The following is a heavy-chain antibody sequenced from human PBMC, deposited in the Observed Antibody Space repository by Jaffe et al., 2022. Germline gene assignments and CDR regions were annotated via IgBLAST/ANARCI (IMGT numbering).Heavy chain of an antibody. J-gene: IGHJ6*03. Sequence: QVQLQQWGAGLLKPSETLSLTCAVYGGSFSGYYWSWIRQPPGKGLEWIGEINHSGSTNYNPSLKSRVTISVDTSKNQFSLKLSSVTAADTAVYYCARVWLRLGSYMDVWGKGTTVTVSS. CDR1: GGSFSGYY. D-gene: IGHD5-12*01. V-gene: IGHV4-34*01. CDR2: INHSGST. CDR3: ARVWLRLGSYMDV.